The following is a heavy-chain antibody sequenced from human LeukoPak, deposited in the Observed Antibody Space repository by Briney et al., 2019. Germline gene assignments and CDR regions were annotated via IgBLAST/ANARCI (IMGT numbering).Heavy chain of an antibody. V-gene: IGHV3-48*03. Sequence: AGGSLRLSCAASGFTFSSYEMNWVRQAPGKGLEWVSYISSSGSTIYYADSVKGRFTVSRDNAKNSLYLQMNSLRAEDTAVYYCARVTAAGGRAFDIWGQGTMVTVSS. CDR2: ISSSGSTI. CDR1: GFTFSSYE. CDR3: ARVTAAGGRAFDI. J-gene: IGHJ3*02. D-gene: IGHD6-13*01.